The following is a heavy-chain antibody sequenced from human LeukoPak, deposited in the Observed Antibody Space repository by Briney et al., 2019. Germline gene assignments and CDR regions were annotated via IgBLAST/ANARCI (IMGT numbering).Heavy chain of an antibody. CDR3: SRADYYGSGSPISLDV. D-gene: IGHD3-10*01. V-gene: IGHV3-49*04. CDR2: IRSKAYGGTT. CDR1: GFTFSDYY. J-gene: IGHJ6*04. Sequence: GGSLRLXCAASGFTFSDYYMSWVRQAPGKGLEWVGFIRSKAYGGTTEYAASVKGRFTISRDDSKSIAYLQMNSLKTEDTAVYYCSRADYYGSGSPISLDVWGKGTTVTVSS.